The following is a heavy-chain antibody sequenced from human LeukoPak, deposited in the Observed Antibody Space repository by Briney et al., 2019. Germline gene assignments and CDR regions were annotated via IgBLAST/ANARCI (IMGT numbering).Heavy chain of an antibody. CDR3: ARDGPYYYYGMDV. V-gene: IGHV3-33*08. J-gene: IGHJ6*02. Sequence: GKSLRLSCAASGFTFNNYGMHWVRQAPGKGLEWVAVIWYDGSNKYYADSVKGRFTISRDNSKNTLYLQMNSLRAEDTAVYYCARDGPYYYYGMDVWGQGTTVTVSS. CDR1: GFTFNNYG. CDR2: IWYDGSNK.